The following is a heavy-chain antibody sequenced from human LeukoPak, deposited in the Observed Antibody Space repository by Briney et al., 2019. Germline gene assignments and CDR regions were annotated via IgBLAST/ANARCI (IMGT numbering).Heavy chain of an antibody. J-gene: IGHJ6*02. CDR3: ARPGPDSSGYHLYPAYYYYGMDV. V-gene: IGHV3-21*01. CDR1: GFTFSSYA. Sequence: PGGSLRLSCAASGFTFSSYAMSWVRQAPGKGLEWVSSISSSSSYIYYADSVKGRFTISRDNAKNSLYLQMNSLRAEDTAVYYCARPGPDSSGYHLYPAYYYYGMDVWGQGTTVTVSS. D-gene: IGHD3-22*01. CDR2: ISSSSSYI.